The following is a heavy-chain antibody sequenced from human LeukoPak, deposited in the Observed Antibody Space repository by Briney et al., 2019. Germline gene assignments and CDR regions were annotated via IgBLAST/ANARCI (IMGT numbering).Heavy chain of an antibody. J-gene: IGHJ4*02. D-gene: IGHD7-27*01. CDR3: ARDHTNWEGVDY. V-gene: IGHV3-48*01. CDR1: GFTFSSYS. CDR2: ISSSSSTI. Sequence: HAGGSLRLSCAASGFTFSSYSMNWVRQAPGKVLEWVSYISSSSSTIYYADAVKGRFTISRDNAKNSLYLQMNSLRAEDTAVYYCARDHTNWEGVDYWDQGTLVTVSS.